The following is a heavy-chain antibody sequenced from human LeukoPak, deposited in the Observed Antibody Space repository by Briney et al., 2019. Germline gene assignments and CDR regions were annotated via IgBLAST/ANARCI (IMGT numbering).Heavy chain of an antibody. CDR1: GFTFSDYY. Sequence: GGSLRLSCAASGFTFSDYYMSWIRQAPGKGLEWVSYISFSGSTIYYADSVRGRFTISRDNAKNSLYLQMNGLRAEDTAVYYCAKWSGSREALDYWGQGTLVTVSS. D-gene: IGHD1-26*01. V-gene: IGHV3-11*01. J-gene: IGHJ4*02. CDR2: ISFSGSTI. CDR3: AKWSGSREALDY.